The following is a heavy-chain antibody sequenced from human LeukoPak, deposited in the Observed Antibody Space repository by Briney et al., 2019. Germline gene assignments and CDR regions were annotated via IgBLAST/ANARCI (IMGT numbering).Heavy chain of an antibody. CDR1: GGTFSSYA. D-gene: IGHD6-19*01. CDR3: ARDQWLVRFGAFDI. J-gene: IGHJ3*02. CDR2: IIPIFGTA. V-gene: IGHV1-69*06. Sequence: ASVKVSCKASGGTFSSYAISWVRQAPGQGLEWMGGIIPIFGTANYAQKFQGRVTITADKSTSTAYMELRSLRSDDTAVYYCARDQWLVRFGAFDIWGQGTMVTVSS.